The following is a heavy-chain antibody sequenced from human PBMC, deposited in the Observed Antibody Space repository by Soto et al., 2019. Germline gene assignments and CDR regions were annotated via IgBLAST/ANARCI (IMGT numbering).Heavy chain of an antibody. CDR1: GDSISSGSY. V-gene: IGHV4-38-2*02. D-gene: IGHD6-19*01. Sequence: AETLCLTCTVSGDSISSGSYWGWIRQPPGEGPEWIASIYHGGTTFYSPSPKSRISISVDTSKNQFSLRLTSVTAADTATYYCPRVHVMVVAGSTFDYWGPGTLVTVSS. CDR2: IYHGGTT. J-gene: IGHJ4*03. CDR3: PRVHVMVVAGSTFDY.